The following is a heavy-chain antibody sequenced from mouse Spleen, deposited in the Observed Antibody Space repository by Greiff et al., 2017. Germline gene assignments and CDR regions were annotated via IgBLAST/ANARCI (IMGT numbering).Heavy chain of an antibody. CDR1: GYTFTSYW. CDR2: IHPNSGST. D-gene: IGHD2-10*01. J-gene: IGHJ2*01. V-gene: IGHV1-64*01. Sequence: QVQLQQSGAELVKPGASVKLSCKASGYTFTSYWMHWVKQRPGQGLEWIGMIHPNSGSTNYNEKFKSKATLTVDKSSSTAYMQLSSLTSEDSAVYYCANPYYGNYGFDYWGQGTTLTVSS. CDR3: ANPYYGNYGFDY.